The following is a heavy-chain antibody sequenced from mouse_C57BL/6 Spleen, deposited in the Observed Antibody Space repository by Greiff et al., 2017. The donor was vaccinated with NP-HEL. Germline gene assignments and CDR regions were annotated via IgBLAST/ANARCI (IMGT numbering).Heavy chain of an antibody. Sequence: VQLQHSGAELVRPGASVKLSCTASGFNIKDDYMHWVKQRPEQGLEWIGWIDPENGDTEYASKFQGKATITADTSSNTAYLQLSSLTSEDTAVYYCTTPNYGSSYGGYWGQGTTLTVSS. J-gene: IGHJ2*01. CDR1: GFNIKDDY. V-gene: IGHV14-4*01. D-gene: IGHD1-1*01. CDR3: TTPNYGSSYGGY. CDR2: IDPENGDT.